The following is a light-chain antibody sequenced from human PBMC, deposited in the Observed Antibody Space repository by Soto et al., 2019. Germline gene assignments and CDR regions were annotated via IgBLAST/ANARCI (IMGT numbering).Light chain of an antibody. V-gene: IGLV2-18*02. J-gene: IGLJ1*01. CDR3: SSYAGSGNV. Sequence: QSALTQPPSVSGSPGQSVTISCTGTSTDFVSYNRVSWYQQPPGTAPKLMIYEVSKRPSGVPDRFSGSKSGNTASLTISGLQAADEADYYCSSYAGSGNVFGTGTQVTVL. CDR1: STDFVSYNR. CDR2: EVS.